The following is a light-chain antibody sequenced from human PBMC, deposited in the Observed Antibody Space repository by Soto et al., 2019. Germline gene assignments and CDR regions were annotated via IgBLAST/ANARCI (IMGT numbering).Light chain of an antibody. CDR2: DVS. Sequence: QSALTQPASVSGSPGQSITISCTGTSSDVGGYNYVSWYQQHPGKAPKLMISDVSNRPSGVSNRFSGSKSGNTASLTISGLQAEDEADYYCSSYTSRSTTVVFGGGTKVTVL. CDR3: SSYTSRSTTVV. J-gene: IGLJ2*01. CDR1: SSDVGGYNY. V-gene: IGLV2-14*03.